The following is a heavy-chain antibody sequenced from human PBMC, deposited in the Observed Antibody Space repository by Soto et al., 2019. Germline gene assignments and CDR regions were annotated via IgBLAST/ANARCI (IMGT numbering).Heavy chain of an antibody. CDR3: ARGIYGDYVSYYFDY. Sequence: QVQLVQSGAEVKKPGSSVKVSCKASGGTFSSYAISWVRQAPGQGLEWMGGIIPIFGTANYAQKFQGRVTIXADXSXNTAYMELSSLRSEDTAVYYCARGIYGDYVSYYFDYWGQGTLVTVSS. J-gene: IGHJ4*02. V-gene: IGHV1-69*12. D-gene: IGHD4-17*01. CDR2: IIPIFGTA. CDR1: GGTFSSYA.